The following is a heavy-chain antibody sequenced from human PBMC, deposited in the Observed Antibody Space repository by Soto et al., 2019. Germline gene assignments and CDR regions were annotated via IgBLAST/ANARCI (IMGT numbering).Heavy chain of an antibody. D-gene: IGHD5-18*01. V-gene: IGHV3-30*18. J-gene: IGHJ4*02. CDR1: TLTFGSYG. CDR3: AKVDTAMALDS. Sequence: AGALRLCNAASTLTFGSYGMHWFRQAPGKGLEWVAVMSYDGSNIYYADSVKGRFTISRDNSKNTLYLQMNSLRAEDTAVYYCAKVDTAMALDSWGQGTLVTVSS. CDR2: MSYDGSNI.